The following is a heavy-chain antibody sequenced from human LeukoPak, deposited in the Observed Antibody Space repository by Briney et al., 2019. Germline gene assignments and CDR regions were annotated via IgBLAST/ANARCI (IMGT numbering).Heavy chain of an antibody. CDR2: MYYSGST. J-gene: IGHJ4*02. CDR1: GGSISSHF. V-gene: IGHV4-59*08. Sequence: SETLSLTCSVSGGSISSHFWSWIRQPPGKGLELIGHMYYSGSTNYNPSLKSRVTISVDTSKNHFSLKLSSVTAADTAVYYCARVKTGPWYSSGWYTGGDCDYWGQGTLVTVSS. D-gene: IGHD6-19*01. CDR3: ARVKTGPWYSSGWYTGGDCDY.